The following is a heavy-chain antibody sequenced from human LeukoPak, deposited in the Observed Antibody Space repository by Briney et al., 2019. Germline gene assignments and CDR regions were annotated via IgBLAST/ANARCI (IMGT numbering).Heavy chain of an antibody. J-gene: IGHJ5*02. Sequence: GASVKVSCKASGGTFSSYAISWVRQAPGQGLEWMGRIIPILGIANYAQKFQGRVTITTDESTSTAYMELSSLRSEDTAVYYCAREGPRAAASSGWYRWFDPWGQGTLVTVSS. V-gene: IGHV1-69*04. CDR3: AREGPRAAASSGWYRWFDP. D-gene: IGHD6-19*01. CDR1: GGTFSSYA. CDR2: IIPILGIA.